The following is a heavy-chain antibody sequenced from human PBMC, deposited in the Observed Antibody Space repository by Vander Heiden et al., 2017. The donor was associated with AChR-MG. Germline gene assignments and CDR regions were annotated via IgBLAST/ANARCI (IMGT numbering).Heavy chain of an antibody. J-gene: IGHJ6*02. CDR2: ISWNSGSI. Sequence: EVQLVESGGGLVQPGRSLRLSCAASGSPFDDYAMHWVRQAPGKGLEWVSGISWNSGSIGYADSVKGRFTISRDNAKNSLYLQMNSLRAEDTALYYCAKDCFYGDSTFYYYYGMDVWGQGTTVTVSS. V-gene: IGHV3-9*01. D-gene: IGHD4-17*01. CDR1: GSPFDDYA. CDR3: AKDCFYGDSTFYYYYGMDV.